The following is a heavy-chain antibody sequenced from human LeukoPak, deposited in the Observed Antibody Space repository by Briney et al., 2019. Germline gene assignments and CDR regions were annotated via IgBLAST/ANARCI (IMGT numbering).Heavy chain of an antibody. CDR3: ASRSWLGELLYGDY. Sequence: SETLSLTCTVSGGSISSYYWSWIRQPAGKGLEWIGRIYTSGSTNYNPSLKSRVTMSVDTSKNQFSLKLSSVTAADTAVYYCASRSWLGELLYGDYWGQGTLVTVSS. D-gene: IGHD3-10*01. CDR2: IYTSGST. V-gene: IGHV4-4*07. CDR1: GGSISSYY. J-gene: IGHJ4*02.